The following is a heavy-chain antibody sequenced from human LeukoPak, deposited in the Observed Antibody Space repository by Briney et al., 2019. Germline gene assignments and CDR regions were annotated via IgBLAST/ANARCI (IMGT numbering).Heavy chain of an antibody. Sequence: GGSLRLSCAASGFTFSNYWMSWVRQAPGKRPEWVANIDLDGSERYYVDSVKGRFTISRDNSKNTLYLRMNSLRAEDTAVYYCAKDWYYYGSGTYIPSNWGQGTLVTVSS. V-gene: IGHV3-7*01. J-gene: IGHJ4*02. D-gene: IGHD3-10*01. CDR1: GFTFSNYW. CDR3: AKDWYYYGSGTYIPSN. CDR2: IDLDGSER.